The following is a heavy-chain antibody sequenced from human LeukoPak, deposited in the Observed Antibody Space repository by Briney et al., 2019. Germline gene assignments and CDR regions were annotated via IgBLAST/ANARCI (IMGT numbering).Heavy chain of an antibody. CDR1: GYTFADYY. Sequence: GASVKVSCKASGYTFADYYIHWVRQAPGQGLEWMGLINPNTGGTNYAQKFQGRVTVTRDTSITTAYMELSRLRSDDTAVYYCARRPIVGVPAPIDYWGQGNLVTVSS. D-gene: IGHD2-2*01. J-gene: IGHJ4*02. CDR3: ARRPIVGVPAPIDY. V-gene: IGHV1-2*02. CDR2: INPNTGGT.